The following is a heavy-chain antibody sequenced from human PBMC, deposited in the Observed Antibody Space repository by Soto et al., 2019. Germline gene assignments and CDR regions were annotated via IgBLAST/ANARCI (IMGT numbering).Heavy chain of an antibody. J-gene: IGHJ4*02. V-gene: IGHV1-69*06. Sequence: APVEVSCKASGGTFSSYAISWVRQAPGQGLEWMGGIIPIFGTANYAQKFQGRVTITADKSTSTAYMELSSLRSEDTAVYYCARRTPPRYFDYWGQGTLVTVSS. CDR1: GGTFSSYA. CDR3: ARRTPPRYFDY. CDR2: IIPIFGTA.